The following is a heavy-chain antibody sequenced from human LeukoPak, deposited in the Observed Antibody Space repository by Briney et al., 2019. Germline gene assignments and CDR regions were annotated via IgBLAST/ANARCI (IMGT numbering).Heavy chain of an antibody. D-gene: IGHD1-26*01. CDR3: ARQGERPGISAY. V-gene: IGHV4-39*01. J-gene: IGHJ4*02. CDR1: GGSISSSSYY. CDR2: LFYSGVS. Sequence: PSETLSLTCTVSGGSISSSSYYWGWIRQPPGKGLEYIGSLFYSGVSYYNPSLKSRVTISLNTSKNQLSLNLSSVTAADTAVYYCARQGERPGISAYWGQGTLVTVSS.